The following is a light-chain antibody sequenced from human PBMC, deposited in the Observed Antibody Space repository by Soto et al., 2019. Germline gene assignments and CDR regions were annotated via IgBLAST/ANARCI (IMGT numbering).Light chain of an antibody. V-gene: IGKV1-39*01. CDR1: QYISSY. CDR3: QQSYSSPWT. Sequence: DIQITQSPSSLSASVGDRFTITCRASQYISSYLNWYQQKPGSAPKLLIYAASTLQSGVPSRFSGRGSGTDFTLTICSLQPEDFATYSCQQSYSSPWTFGQGTKVDIK. CDR2: AAS. J-gene: IGKJ1*01.